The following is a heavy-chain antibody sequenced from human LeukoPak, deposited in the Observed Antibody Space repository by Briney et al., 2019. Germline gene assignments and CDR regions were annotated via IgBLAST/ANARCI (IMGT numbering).Heavy chain of an antibody. CDR2: ISGSGGST. Sequence: GGSLRLSCAASGFTFSSYAMSWVRQAPGKGLEWVSAISGSGGSTYYADSVKGRFTISRDNSKNTLYLQMNSLRAEDTAVYYCAKEPRPGSSGYYSPFDYWGQGTLVTASS. CDR3: AKEPRPGSSGYYSPFDY. J-gene: IGHJ4*02. V-gene: IGHV3-23*01. D-gene: IGHD3-22*01. CDR1: GFTFSSYA.